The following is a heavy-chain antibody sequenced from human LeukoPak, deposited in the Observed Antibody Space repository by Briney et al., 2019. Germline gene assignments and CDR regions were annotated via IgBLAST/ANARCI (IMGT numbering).Heavy chain of an antibody. CDR3: ARPGLNTDIVAGVFDI. J-gene: IGHJ3*02. Sequence: GSSVKVSCKASGGTFSSYAISWVRQAPGQGLEWMGRIIPILGIANYAQKFQGRVTITADKSTSTAYMELSSLRSEDTAVYYCARPGLNTDIVAGVFDIWGQGTMVTVSS. D-gene: IGHD2-15*01. V-gene: IGHV1-69*04. CDR2: IIPILGIA. CDR1: GGTFSSYA.